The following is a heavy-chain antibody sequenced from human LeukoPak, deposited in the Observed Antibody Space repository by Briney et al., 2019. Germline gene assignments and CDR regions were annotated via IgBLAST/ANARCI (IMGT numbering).Heavy chain of an antibody. Sequence: SETLSLTCTVSGVSISSSSYYWGWIRQPPGKGLEWIGSIYYSGSTYYNSSLKSRVTISVDTSKNQFSLKLSSVTAADTAVYYCARRYTSYDAFDTWGQGTMVNVSS. CDR2: IYYSGST. CDR3: ARRYTSYDAFDT. D-gene: IGHD1-1*01. J-gene: IGHJ3*02. CDR1: GVSISSSSYY. V-gene: IGHV4-39*01.